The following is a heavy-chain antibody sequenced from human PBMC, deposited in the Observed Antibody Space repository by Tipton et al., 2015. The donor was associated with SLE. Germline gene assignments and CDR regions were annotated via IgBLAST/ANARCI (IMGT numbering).Heavy chain of an antibody. CDR3: ARGSWYDP. CDR2: IYYSGST. J-gene: IGHJ5*02. V-gene: IGHV4-39*07. Sequence: TLSLTCTVSGGSISSSSYYWGWIRQPPGKGLEWIGSIYYSGSTYYNPSLKSRVTISVDTSKNQFSLKLSSVTAADTAVYYCARGSWYDPWGQGTLVTVSS. CDR1: GGSISSSSYY.